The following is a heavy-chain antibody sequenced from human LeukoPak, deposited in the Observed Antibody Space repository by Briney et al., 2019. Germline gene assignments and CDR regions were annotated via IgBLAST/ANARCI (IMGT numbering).Heavy chain of an antibody. V-gene: IGHV3-21*01. CDR2: ISSSSSYI. Sequence: KSGGSLRLSCAASGFTFSSYSMNWVRQAPGKGLEWVSSISSSSSYIYYADSVKGRFTISRDNAKNSLYLQMNSLRAEDTAVYYCARDSGSTVDAFDIWGQGTMVTVSS. CDR3: ARDSGSTVDAFDI. D-gene: IGHD4-17*01. J-gene: IGHJ3*02. CDR1: GFTFSSYS.